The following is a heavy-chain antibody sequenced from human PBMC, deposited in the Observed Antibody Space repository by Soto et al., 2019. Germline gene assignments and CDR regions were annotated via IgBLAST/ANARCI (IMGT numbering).Heavy chain of an antibody. J-gene: IGHJ4*02. V-gene: IGHV3-23*01. D-gene: IGHD6-6*01. CDR1: EFTFSNYA. CDR2: ISDNGGTT. CDR3: ARGLGKYSRHDY. Sequence: PGGSLRLSCAASEFTFSNYAMSWVRQAPGKGLEWVSSISDNGGTTYYADSVKGRFTISRDNAKNTLYLQMNSLRAKDTAVYYCARGLGKYSRHDYWGQGTLVTVSS.